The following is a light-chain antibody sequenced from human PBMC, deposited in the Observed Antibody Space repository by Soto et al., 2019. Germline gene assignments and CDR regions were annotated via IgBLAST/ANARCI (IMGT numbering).Light chain of an antibody. CDR2: AAS. Sequence: DIQMTQSPSSLSASVEDRVIITCRASQSISNHLNWYQQKPGKAPKLLIYAASSLQSGVPSRISGRGSGTEFTLTISSLQPEDCATYYCQQSYNTPWTFGQGTKVDI. J-gene: IGKJ1*01. CDR3: QQSYNTPWT. V-gene: IGKV1-39*01. CDR1: QSISNH.